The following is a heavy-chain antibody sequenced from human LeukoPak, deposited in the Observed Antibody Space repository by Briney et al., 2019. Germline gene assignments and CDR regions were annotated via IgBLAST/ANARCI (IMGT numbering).Heavy chain of an antibody. CDR3: AKDRSLAAAGTGSYYFDY. D-gene: IGHD6-13*01. Sequence: GGSLRLSCAASGFTFSGYGMHWVRQAPGKGLEWVAFIRYAGSDQYYADSVKGRFTISRDNSKNTLYLQMNSLRAEDTAVYYCAKDRSLAAAGTGSYYFDYWGQGTLVTVSS. CDR1: GFTFSGYG. CDR2: IRYAGSDQ. V-gene: IGHV3-30*02. J-gene: IGHJ4*02.